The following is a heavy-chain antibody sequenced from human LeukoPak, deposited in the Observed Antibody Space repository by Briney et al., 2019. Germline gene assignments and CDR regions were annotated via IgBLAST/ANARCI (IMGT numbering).Heavy chain of an antibody. CDR1: GFTFSSYS. CDR2: INSDGSST. J-gene: IGHJ4*02. V-gene: IGHV3-74*01. D-gene: IGHD3-22*01. Sequence: QPGGSLRLSCAASGFTFSSYSMNWVRQAPGKGLVWVSRINSDGSSTSYADSVKGRFTISRDNAKYTLYLQMNSLRAEDTAVYYCARDPSPYYYDSNVHYYVQWGQGTLVTVSS. CDR3: ARDPSPYYYDSNVHYYVQ.